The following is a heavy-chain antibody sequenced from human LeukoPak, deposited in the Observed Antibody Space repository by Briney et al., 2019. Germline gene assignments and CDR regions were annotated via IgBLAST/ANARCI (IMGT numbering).Heavy chain of an antibody. Sequence: GGSLRLSCAASGFTFSSYGMHWVRRAPGKGLEWVAMIWYDGSNTYYADSVKGRFAISRDNSKNMLFLQMDSLRAEDTAVYYCARDRSTTHFDYWGQGTLVTVSS. CDR2: IWYDGSNT. CDR3: ARDRSTTHFDY. J-gene: IGHJ4*02. CDR1: GFTFSSYG. D-gene: IGHD5/OR15-5a*01. V-gene: IGHV3-33*01.